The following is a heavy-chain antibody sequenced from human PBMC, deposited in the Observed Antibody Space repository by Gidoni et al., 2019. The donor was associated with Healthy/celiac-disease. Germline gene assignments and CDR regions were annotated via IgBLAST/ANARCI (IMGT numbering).Heavy chain of an antibody. CDR3: ARDRGGFYDY. CDR2: IRSSRSNT. Sequence: QVQLVESGGGLVKPGGSLRLSCAASGFTFSDYSLSWIRQAPGKGLEWVSDIRSSRSNTNYADSVKGRFTISRDNAKNSLYLQMNSLRAEDTAVYYCARDRGGFYDYWGQGTLVTVSS. CDR1: GFTFSDYS. V-gene: IGHV3-11*05. J-gene: IGHJ4*02. D-gene: IGHD3-16*01.